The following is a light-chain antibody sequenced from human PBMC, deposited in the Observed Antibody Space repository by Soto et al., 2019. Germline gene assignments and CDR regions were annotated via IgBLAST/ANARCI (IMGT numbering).Light chain of an antibody. CDR1: SGSIASNY. CDR2: EDN. CDR3: QSFDSSNHWV. J-gene: IGLJ3*02. Sequence: QSVSESPGKTVTISCTGSSGSIASNYVQWYQQRPGSAPTTVICEDNQRPSGVPDRFSGSIDISSNSASLTISGLKTEDEADYYCQSFDSSNHWVFGGGTKLTVL. V-gene: IGLV6-57*02.